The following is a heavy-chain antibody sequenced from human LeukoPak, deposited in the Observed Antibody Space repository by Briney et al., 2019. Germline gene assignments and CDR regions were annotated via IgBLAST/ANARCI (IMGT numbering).Heavy chain of an antibody. J-gene: IGHJ4*02. V-gene: IGHV6-1*01. Sequence: SQTLSLTCAISGDSFSSNSAAWNWIRQSPSRGLEWLGRTYYRSKWYNDYAVSVKSRITINPDTSKNQFSLQLNSVTPEDTAVYYCARTMACTNGVCSFYFGYWGQGTLVTVSS. D-gene: IGHD2-8*01. CDR1: GDSFSSNSAA. CDR3: ARTMACTNGVCSFYFGY. CDR2: TYYRSKWYN.